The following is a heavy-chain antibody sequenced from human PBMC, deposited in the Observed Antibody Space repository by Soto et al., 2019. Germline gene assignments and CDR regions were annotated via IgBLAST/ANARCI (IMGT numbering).Heavy chain of an antibody. CDR3: ARDYYDSSGYYDLHPLGTGERHFDY. CDR1: GYTFTSYY. CDR2: INPSGGST. V-gene: IGHV1-46*01. D-gene: IGHD3-22*01. J-gene: IGHJ4*02. Sequence: QVQLVQSGAEVKKPGASVKVSCKASGYTFTSYYMHWVRQAPGQGLEWMGIINPSGGSTSYAQKFQGRVTMTRDTSTSTVYMELSSLRSEDTAVYYCARDYYDSSGYYDLHPLGTGERHFDYWGQGTLVTVSS.